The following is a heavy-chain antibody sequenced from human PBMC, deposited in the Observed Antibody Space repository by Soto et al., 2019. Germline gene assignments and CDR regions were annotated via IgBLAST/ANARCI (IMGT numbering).Heavy chain of an antibody. Sequence: SCKGSGCTVSELIMQCVGQSPGKGLEWMGGFDPEDGETIYAQKFQGRVTMTEDTSTDTAYMELSSLRSEDTAVYYCATTRFLVRVAYRVRAFDIWGQGTMVPVSS. CDR3: ATTRFLVRVAYRVRAFDI. CDR2: FDPEDGET. J-gene: IGHJ3*02. D-gene: IGHD3-3*01. V-gene: IGHV1-24*01. CDR1: GCTVSELI.